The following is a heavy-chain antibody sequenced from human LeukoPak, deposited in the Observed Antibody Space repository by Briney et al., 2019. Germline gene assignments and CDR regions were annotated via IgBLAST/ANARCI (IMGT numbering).Heavy chain of an antibody. CDR3: TRTKDYDFWSGYCLDP. V-gene: IGHV3-73*01. J-gene: IGHJ5*02. CDR1: GFTFSGSA. CDR2: IRSKANSYAT. D-gene: IGHD3-3*01. Sequence: GGSLRLSCAASGFTFSGSAMHWVRQASGKGLEWVGRIRSKANSYATAYAASVKGRFTISRDDSKNTAYLQMNSLKTGDTAVYYCTRTKDYDFWSGYCLDPWGQGTLVTVSS.